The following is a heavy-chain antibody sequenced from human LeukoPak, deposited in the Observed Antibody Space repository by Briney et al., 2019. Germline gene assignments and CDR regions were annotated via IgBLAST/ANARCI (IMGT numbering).Heavy chain of an antibody. CDR3: ATDLSGYSYGYAFDY. Sequence: ASVKVSCKVSGYTLTELSMHGVRQAPGKGLEWMGGFDPEDGETIYAQKFQGRVTMAEDTSTDTAYMELSSLRSEDTAVYYCATDLSGYSYGYAFDYWGQGTLVTVSS. CDR2: FDPEDGET. D-gene: IGHD5-18*01. J-gene: IGHJ4*02. CDR1: GYTLTELS. V-gene: IGHV1-24*01.